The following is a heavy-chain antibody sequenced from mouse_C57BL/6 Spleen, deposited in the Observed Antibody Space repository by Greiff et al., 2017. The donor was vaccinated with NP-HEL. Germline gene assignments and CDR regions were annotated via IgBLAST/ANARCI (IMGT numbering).Heavy chain of an antibody. CDR1: GYTFTDYY. D-gene: IGHD4-1*01. CDR3: ARKTGKGYFDV. Sequence: VQLQQSGPVLVKPGASVKMSCKASGYTFTDYYMNWVKQSHGKSLEWIGVINPYNGGTSYNQKFKGKATLTVDKSSSTAYMELNSLTSEDSAVYYCARKTGKGYFDVWGTGTTVTVSS. CDR2: INPYNGGT. J-gene: IGHJ1*03. V-gene: IGHV1-19*01.